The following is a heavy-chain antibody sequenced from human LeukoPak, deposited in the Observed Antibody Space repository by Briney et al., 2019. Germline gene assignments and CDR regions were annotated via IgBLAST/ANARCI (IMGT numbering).Heavy chain of an antibody. V-gene: IGHV1-2*02. Sequence: ASVKVSCKASGYTFTGYYMHWVRQAPGQGLEWMGWINPNSGGTNYAQKFQGRLTMTRDTSISTAYMELSRLRSDDTAVYYCARDHSGGYSYGLDYWGQGTLVTVSS. CDR2: INPNSGGT. CDR1: GYTFTGYY. CDR3: ARDHSGGYSYGLDY. J-gene: IGHJ4*02. D-gene: IGHD5-18*01.